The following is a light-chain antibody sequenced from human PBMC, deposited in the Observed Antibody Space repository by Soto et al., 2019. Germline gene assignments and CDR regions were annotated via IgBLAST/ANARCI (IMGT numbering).Light chain of an antibody. Sequence: DIQMTQSPSSVSASVGDRVTITCRASQGISSWVAWYQQKTGKAPKILIYAASSLKSGVPSRFSGSGSGTYFTLAISSVQPEDFETYYCQQANSFPLTFGGGTEVEIK. J-gene: IGKJ4*01. CDR2: AAS. CDR3: QQANSFPLT. V-gene: IGKV1D-12*01. CDR1: QGISSW.